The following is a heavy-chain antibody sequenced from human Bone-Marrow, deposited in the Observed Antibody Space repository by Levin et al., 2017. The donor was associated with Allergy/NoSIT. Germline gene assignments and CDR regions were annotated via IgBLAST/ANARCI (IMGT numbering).Heavy chain of an antibody. D-gene: IGHD1-26*01. Sequence: GGSLRLSCAASGFTFSDYAMNWVRQAPGKGLEWVSGISGSGGSTYYADSVKGRFTISRDNSKNTLYLQMNSLRAEDTAVYYCAKNKYSGNYFTFDYWGQGTLVTVSS. CDR2: ISGSGGST. J-gene: IGHJ4*02. CDR3: AKNKYSGNYFTFDY. V-gene: IGHV3-23*01. CDR1: GFTFSDYA.